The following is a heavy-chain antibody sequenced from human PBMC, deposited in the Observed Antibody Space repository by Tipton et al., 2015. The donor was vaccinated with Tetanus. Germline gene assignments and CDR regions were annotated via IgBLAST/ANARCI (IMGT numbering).Heavy chain of an antibody. J-gene: IGHJ4*02. CDR2: IYSSGST. CDR1: GGSVSSGGYY. Sequence: TLSLTCTVSGGSVSSGGYYWSWIRQHPGKGLEWIGDIYSSGSTYYSPSLKSRLTISIDTSKNQFSPKLNSGTAADTAVYYCARDQARGARGWNFFAYWGQGSVVTVSS. CDR3: ARDQARGARGWNFFAY. D-gene: IGHD1-26*01. V-gene: IGHV4-31*03.